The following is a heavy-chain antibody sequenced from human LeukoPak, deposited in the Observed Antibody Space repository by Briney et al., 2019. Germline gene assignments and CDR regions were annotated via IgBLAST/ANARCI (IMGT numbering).Heavy chain of an antibody. J-gene: IGHJ6*02. CDR1: GFXFSSYA. D-gene: IGHD7-27*01. V-gene: IGHV3-30-3*01. CDR3: ARDGDFDYYYYYGMDV. Sequence: GGSLRLSCAAPGFXFSSYAMHWVRQAPGKGLEWVADISYDGSNKYYADSVKGRFTITRDNSKNTLYLQMNSLRAEDTAVYYCARDGDFDYYYYYGMDVWGQGTTVTVSS. CDR2: ISYDGSNK.